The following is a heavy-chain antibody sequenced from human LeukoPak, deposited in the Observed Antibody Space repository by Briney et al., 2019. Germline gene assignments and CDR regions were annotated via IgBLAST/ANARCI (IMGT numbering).Heavy chain of an antibody. D-gene: IGHD3-16*01. CDR3: TRGAGWLIDY. CDR2: FHNSGTS. J-gene: IGHJ4*02. CDR1: GGSISNINYY. Sequence: SETLSLTCTVSGGSISNINYYRGWIRQPPGKGLEWIGYFHNSGTSTYNPSLKSRVTISADTSKNQFSLKLNSLTTADTAVYYCTRGAGWLIDYWGQGILVTVSS. V-gene: IGHV4-61*05.